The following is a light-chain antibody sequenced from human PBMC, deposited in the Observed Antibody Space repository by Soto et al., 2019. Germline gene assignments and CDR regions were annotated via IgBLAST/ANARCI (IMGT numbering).Light chain of an antibody. J-gene: IGLJ3*02. CDR3: LLSYIGARV. CDR2: DTS. CDR1: TGAVTSGHY. V-gene: IGLV7-46*01. Sequence: QAVVTQEPSLTVSPGGTVTLTCRSSTGAVTSGHYPYWFQQMPGQAPRTLIYDTSNKHSWTPARFSGSLLGGKAALTLSGAHPEDEAEYSCLLSYIGARVFGGGTKLTVL.